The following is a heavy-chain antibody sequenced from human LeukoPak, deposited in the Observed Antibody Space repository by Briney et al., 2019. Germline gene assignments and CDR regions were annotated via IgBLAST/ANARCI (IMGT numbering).Heavy chain of an antibody. Sequence: GGSLRLSCAASGFTFSSYGMHWVRQAPGKGLEWVAVIWYDGSNKYYADSVKGRFTISRDNSKNTLYLQMNSLRAEDTAVYYCARGYCSSTSCSHFDYWGQGTLVAVSS. CDR2: IWYDGSNK. CDR3: ARGYCSSTSCSHFDY. V-gene: IGHV3-33*01. D-gene: IGHD2-2*01. J-gene: IGHJ4*02. CDR1: GFTFSSYG.